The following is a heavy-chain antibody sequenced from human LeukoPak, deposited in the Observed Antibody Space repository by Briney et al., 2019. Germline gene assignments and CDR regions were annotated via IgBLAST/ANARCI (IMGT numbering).Heavy chain of an antibody. CDR3: ASIRPYYGSGFDY. CDR2: IYDSGRT. J-gene: IGHJ4*02. Sequence: KPSEALSLTCTFSGASISSSSYYSGWIRQSPGRGLGGIGSIYDSGRTYYNPSLSSRFTISVDTSKNHFSLRLRSVTAARASVWYCASIRPYYGSGFDYWGQGTLVTVSS. CDR1: GASISSSSYY. V-gene: IGHV4-39*01. D-gene: IGHD3-10*01.